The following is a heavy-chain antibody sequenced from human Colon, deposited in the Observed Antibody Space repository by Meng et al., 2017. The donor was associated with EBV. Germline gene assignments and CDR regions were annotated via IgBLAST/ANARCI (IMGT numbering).Heavy chain of an antibody. CDR2: ISDSATST. D-gene: IGHD5-12*01. CDR1: GFNFRGYD. CDR3: AKELDHMVVASIRTEYYFEN. Sequence: EVQLLESGGGLVQPGGSLRLSCVASGFNFRGYDMSWARQAPGKGLGWVSTISDSATSTYYADSVKGRFTISRDNSKNTLYVQMNSLRAEDTAVYYCAKELDHMVVASIRTEYYFENWGQGTLVTVAS. J-gene: IGHJ4*02. V-gene: IGHV3-23*01.